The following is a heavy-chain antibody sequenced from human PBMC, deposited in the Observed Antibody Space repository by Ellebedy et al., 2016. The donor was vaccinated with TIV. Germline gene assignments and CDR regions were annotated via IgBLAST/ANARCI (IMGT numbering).Heavy chain of an antibody. Sequence: MPSETLSLTCSVSGGSINNYYWAWIRQPPGQGLEWIGDIHHSGNSLIHPSFKSRVTLSLDTSKSQFSLNLRSVTAADTATYYCARDLGRYGMDVWGQGTTVTVSS. CDR1: GGSINNYY. CDR3: ARDLGRYGMDV. CDR2: IHHSGNS. J-gene: IGHJ6*02. V-gene: IGHV4-59*01.